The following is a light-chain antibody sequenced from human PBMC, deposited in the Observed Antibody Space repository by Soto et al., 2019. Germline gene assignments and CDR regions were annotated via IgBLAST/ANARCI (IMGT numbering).Light chain of an antibody. J-gene: IGKJ1*01. V-gene: IGKV1-9*01. Sequence: SQGTESTSLLSASVGDRVTITCRASHDISTYLAWYQQKPGKAPKLMIYEASTLQSGVPSRFSGSGSGTEFTLTISSLQPDDFATYYCQHYNSYSEAFGQGTKVDIK. CDR3: QHYNSYSEA. CDR1: HDISTY. CDR2: EAS.